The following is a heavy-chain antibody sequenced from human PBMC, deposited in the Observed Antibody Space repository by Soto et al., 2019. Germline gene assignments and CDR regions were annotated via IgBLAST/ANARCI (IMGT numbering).Heavy chain of an antibody. V-gene: IGHV3-30*18. D-gene: IGHD6-19*01. Sequence: HPGGSLRLSCAASGFTFSSYGMHWVRQAPGKGLEWVAVISYDGSNKYYADSVKGRFTISRDNSKNTLYLQMNSLRAEDTAVYYCAKDLAVAGLGPYYGVDVWGQGTTVTVAS. J-gene: IGHJ6*02. CDR3: AKDLAVAGLGPYYGVDV. CDR2: ISYDGSNK. CDR1: GFTFSSYG.